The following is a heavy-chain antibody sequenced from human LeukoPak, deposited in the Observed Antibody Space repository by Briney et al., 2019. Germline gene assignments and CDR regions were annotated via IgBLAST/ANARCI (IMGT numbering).Heavy chain of an antibody. J-gene: IGHJ6*02. CDR3: ATSWGPDTSAFRWGRDGMDV. V-gene: IGHV3-23*01. CDR2: ISKSGDHT. D-gene: IGHD3-16*01. Sequence: GGSLRLSCAVSGLTFNNYAMSWVRQAPGKGLEWVSAISKSGDHTYYAASAKGRFTVYRDNSKNTQYLQMNSLRAEDTAVYYCATSWGPDTSAFRWGRDGMDVWGQGTTVIVS. CDR1: GLTFNNYA.